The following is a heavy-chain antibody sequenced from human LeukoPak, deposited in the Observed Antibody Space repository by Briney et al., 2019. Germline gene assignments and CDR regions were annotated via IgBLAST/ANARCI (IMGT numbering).Heavy chain of an antibody. V-gene: IGHV1-69*05. D-gene: IGHD3-22*01. J-gene: IGHJ4*02. Sequence: SVKVSCNGSGGTFSSYAISWVRQAPGQGLEWMGRIIPIFGTANYAQKFQGRVTITTDESTSTAYMELSSLRSEDTAVYYCARDRYDSSGYYPRPGDYWGQGTLVTVSS. CDR3: ARDRYDSSGYYPRPGDY. CDR1: GGTFSSYA. CDR2: IIPIFGTA.